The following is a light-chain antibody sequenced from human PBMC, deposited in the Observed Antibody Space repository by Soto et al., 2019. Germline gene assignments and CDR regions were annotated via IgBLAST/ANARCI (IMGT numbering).Light chain of an antibody. Sequence: QSVLTQPASVSGSPGQSITISCTGTSSDVGGYDYVSWYQLHPGKAPKLMVFAVSNQPSGVSYRFSGSKSGNTASLTISGLKAEDEADYFCSSYSISTAYLVGTWTKVTVL. V-gene: IGLV2-14*01. CDR3: SSYSISTAYL. CDR1: SSDVGGYDY. J-gene: IGLJ1*01. CDR2: AVS.